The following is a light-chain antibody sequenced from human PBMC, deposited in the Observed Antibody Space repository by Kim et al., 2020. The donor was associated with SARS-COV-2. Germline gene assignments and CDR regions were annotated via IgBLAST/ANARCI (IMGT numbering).Light chain of an antibody. CDR2: DVS. J-gene: IGLJ1*01. CDR1: SSDVAGYKY. Sequence: QSVLTQPASVSGSPGQSITISCTGTSSDVAGYKYVSWYQQRPGQAPKLIICDVSSRPSGVSHRFSGSKSGNTASLIISGLQLEDEADYYCTSYTGSSTPFVFGTGTKVTVL. V-gene: IGLV2-14*03. CDR3: TSYTGSSTPFV.